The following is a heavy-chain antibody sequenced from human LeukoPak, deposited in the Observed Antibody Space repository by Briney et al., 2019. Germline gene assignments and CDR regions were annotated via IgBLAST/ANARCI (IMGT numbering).Heavy chain of an antibody. Sequence: GGSLRLSWAASGFDFSSNWMHWVRHAPGQGLVWVSRIKGDGISTNYADSVKGRFTVSRDNAKNTVYLQMNNLRVDDTAMYYCVGTIASRGSEYWGQGALVTVSS. CDR3: VGTIASRGSEY. D-gene: IGHD6-6*01. J-gene: IGHJ4*02. CDR1: GFDFSSNW. V-gene: IGHV3-74*01. CDR2: IKGDGIST.